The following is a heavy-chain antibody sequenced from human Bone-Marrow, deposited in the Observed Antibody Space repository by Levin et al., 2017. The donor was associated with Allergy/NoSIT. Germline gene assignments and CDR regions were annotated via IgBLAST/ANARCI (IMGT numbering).Heavy chain of an antibody. CDR2: IYYTRTT. V-gene: IGHV4-39*01. Sequence: PSETLSLTCTVSGGSMWSSGYYWDWIRQPPGKGLEWVGSIYYTRTTYYNPSLKSRITISADTSKDKFSLKLISVTAADTAVYFCARRQFATAPFDPWGQGGLVSVSS. D-gene: IGHD2-21*02. CDR1: GGSMWSSGYY. CDR3: ARRQFATAPFDP. J-gene: IGHJ5*02.